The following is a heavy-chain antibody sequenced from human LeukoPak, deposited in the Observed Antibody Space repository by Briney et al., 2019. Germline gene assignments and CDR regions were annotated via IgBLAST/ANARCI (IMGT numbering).Heavy chain of an antibody. Sequence: GGSLRLSCAASGFTFSDYYMSWIRQAPGKGLEWVSYISSSSSYTNYADSVKGRFTISRDNARNTLYLQMSSLRAEDMAVYYCSTFFNTSRTYWGQGTLVTVPS. J-gene: IGHJ4*02. CDR2: ISSSSSYT. V-gene: IGHV3-11*03. CDR3: STFFNTSRTY. CDR1: GFTFSDYY.